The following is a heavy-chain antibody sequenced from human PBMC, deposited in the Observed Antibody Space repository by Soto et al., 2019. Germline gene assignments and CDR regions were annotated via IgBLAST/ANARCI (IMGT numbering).Heavy chain of an antibody. Sequence: EVQLLESGGGLVQPGGSLRLSCAAPGFSFSNFAVNWVRQAPGKGLEWVSTISGSGGTTYYADSVKGRFTISRDNSKDTLYLQMNSLRAEDTAVYYCAKIGPSVGATGPYYYFDYWGPGTLVTVSS. CDR2: ISGSGGTT. CDR1: GFSFSNFA. D-gene: IGHD1-26*01. J-gene: IGHJ4*02. V-gene: IGHV3-23*01. CDR3: AKIGPSVGATGPYYYFDY.